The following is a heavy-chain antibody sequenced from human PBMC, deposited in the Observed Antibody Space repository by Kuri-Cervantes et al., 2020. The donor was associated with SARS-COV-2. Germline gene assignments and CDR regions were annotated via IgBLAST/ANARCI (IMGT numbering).Heavy chain of an antibody. CDR1: GYTFTSYG. CDR2: ISAYNGNT. Sequence: ASVKVSCKASGYTFTSYGISWVRQAPGQGLEWMGWISAYNGNTNYAQKLQGRVTITADKSTSTAYMELSSLRSEDTAVYYCAREPGGGYYPHWGQGTLVTVSS. CDR3: AREPGGGYYPH. V-gene: IGHV1-18*01. J-gene: IGHJ4*02. D-gene: IGHD3-22*01.